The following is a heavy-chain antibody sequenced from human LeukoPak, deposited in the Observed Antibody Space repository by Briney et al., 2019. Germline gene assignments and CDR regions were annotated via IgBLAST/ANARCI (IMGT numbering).Heavy chain of an antibody. D-gene: IGHD6-19*01. CDR1: GYTFTSYG. V-gene: IGHV1-18*01. J-gene: IGHJ4*02. CDR2: ISAYNGNT. Sequence: GASVKVSCKASGYTFTSYGISWVRQAPEQGLEWMGWISAYNGNTNYAQKLQGRVTMTTDTSTSTAYMELRSLRSDDTAVYYCARDAGTVARRGHFDYWGQGTLVTVSS. CDR3: ARDAGTVARRGHFDY.